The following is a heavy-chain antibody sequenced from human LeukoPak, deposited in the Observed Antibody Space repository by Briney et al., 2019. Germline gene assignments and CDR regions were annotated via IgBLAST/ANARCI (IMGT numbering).Heavy chain of an antibody. Sequence: PGGSLSLSCAASGFTFNTYAMTWVRQAPGKGLEWVSDISARGDNTYYADSVKGRFTISRDNSMNTLYLQMHSLRAEDTAVYYCAKTRSEKESTYYYGSGSYFGSWGQGTLVTVSS. D-gene: IGHD3-10*01. V-gene: IGHV3-23*01. CDR2: ISARGDNT. J-gene: IGHJ5*01. CDR1: GFTFNTYA. CDR3: AKTRSEKESTYYYGSGSYFGS.